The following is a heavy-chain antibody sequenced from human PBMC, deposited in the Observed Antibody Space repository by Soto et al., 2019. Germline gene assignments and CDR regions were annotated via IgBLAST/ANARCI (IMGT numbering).Heavy chain of an antibody. V-gene: IGHV3-33*01. Sequence: QMQLVESGGGVVQPGRSLRLSCAASGFTFSNHGMHWVRQAPGKGLEWVAVIWYDGINKYYADSVKGRFIISRDNSKNTVYLQMNSLRAEDTAVYYCARDRVQMVDGLDVWGQGTTVTVSS. J-gene: IGHJ6*02. D-gene: IGHD2-15*01. CDR1: GFTFSNHG. CDR2: IWYDGINK. CDR3: ARDRVQMVDGLDV.